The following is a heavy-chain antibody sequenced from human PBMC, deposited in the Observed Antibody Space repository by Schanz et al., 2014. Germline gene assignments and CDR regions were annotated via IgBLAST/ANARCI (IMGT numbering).Heavy chain of an antibody. CDR1: GFTVNTNY. Sequence: VQLVESGGGLVKPGGSLRLSCAVSGFTVNTNYMSWVRQTPGKGLEWVSVISGSGVTIYYADSVKGRFTISRDNSKNTLYLQMNSLRAEDTAVYYCAKDVRPVANTVHFYYMGVWGQGSTVTVSS. J-gene: IGHJ6*02. D-gene: IGHD6-19*01. CDR2: ISGSGVTI. V-gene: IGHV3-23*04. CDR3: AKDVRPVANTVHFYYMGV.